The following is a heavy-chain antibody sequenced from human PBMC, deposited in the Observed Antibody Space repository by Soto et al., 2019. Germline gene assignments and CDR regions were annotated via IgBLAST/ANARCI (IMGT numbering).Heavy chain of an antibody. D-gene: IGHD3-22*01. CDR2: IYYSGST. V-gene: IGHV4-30-4*01. Sequence: QVQLQESGPGLVKPSQTLSLTCTVSGGSISSGDYYWSWIRQPPGSGLEWIGYIYYSGSTYYNPSLKGRVTIAVDMSKNQPSLKLSSVTAADPAVYYCARALDDRSCYYGGLGYWGQGTLVTVSS. CDR3: ARALDDRSCYYGGLGY. CDR1: GGSISSGDYY. J-gene: IGHJ4*02.